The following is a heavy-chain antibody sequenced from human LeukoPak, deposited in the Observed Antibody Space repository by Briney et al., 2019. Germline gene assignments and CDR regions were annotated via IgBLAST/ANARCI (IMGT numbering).Heavy chain of an antibody. J-gene: IGHJ4*02. V-gene: IGHV4-4*07. CDR2: IYTSGST. CDR1: GGSISSYY. Sequence: SETLSLTCTVSGGSISSYYWSWIRQPAGKGLEWIGRIYTSGSTNYNPSLKSRVTISVDTSKNQFSLKLSSVTAADTAVYYCARGLYDYVWGSYRKSLRFDYWGQGTLVTVSS. CDR3: ARGLYDYVWGSYRKSLRFDY. D-gene: IGHD3-16*02.